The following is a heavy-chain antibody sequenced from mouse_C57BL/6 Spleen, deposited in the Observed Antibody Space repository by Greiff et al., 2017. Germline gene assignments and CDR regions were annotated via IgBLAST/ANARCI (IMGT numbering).Heavy chain of an antibody. J-gene: IGHJ2*01. D-gene: IGHD1-1*01. CDR1: GYTFPSYT. Sequence: VQLQQSGAELARPGASVKMSCKASGYTFPSYTMHWVKQRPGQGLEWIGYINPSSGYTKYNQKFKDKATLTADKSSSTAYMQLSSLTSEDSAVYYCARWGYYGSYYFDYWGQGTTLTVSS. V-gene: IGHV1-4*01. CDR3: ARWGYYGSYYFDY. CDR2: INPSSGYT.